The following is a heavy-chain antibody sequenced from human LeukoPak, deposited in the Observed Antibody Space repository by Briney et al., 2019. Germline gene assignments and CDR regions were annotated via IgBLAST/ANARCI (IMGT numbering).Heavy chain of an antibody. V-gene: IGHV1-8*01. CDR1: GYTFTSYD. D-gene: IGHD3-9*01. CDR2: MNPNSGNT. Sequence: ASVKVSCKASGYTFTSYDINWVRQATGQGLEWMGWMNPNSGNTGYAQKFQGRVTMTRNTSISTAYMELSSVTAADTAVYYCAREDILTDYDAFDIWGQGTMVTVSS. J-gene: IGHJ3*02. CDR3: AREDILTDYDAFDI.